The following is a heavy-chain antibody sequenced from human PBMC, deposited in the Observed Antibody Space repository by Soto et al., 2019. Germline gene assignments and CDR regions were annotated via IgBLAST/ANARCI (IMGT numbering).Heavy chain of an antibody. Sequence: EERLSESGGGLIQPGGSLRLSCAASGFRFSRYALSWVRQAPGKGLEWVSESSSDGGRTSYPDSVRGRFIISRDRSKETLYLQMNTVRLEDTAVYFCARERVLSSIPQRYFDHWGRGTLVTVSS. V-gene: IGHV3-23*01. J-gene: IGHJ2*01. CDR2: SSSDGGRT. D-gene: IGHD2-21*02. CDR3: ARERVLSSIPQRYFDH. CDR1: GFRFSRYA.